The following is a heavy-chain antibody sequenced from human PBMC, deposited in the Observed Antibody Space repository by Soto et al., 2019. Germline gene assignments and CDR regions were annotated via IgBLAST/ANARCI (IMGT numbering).Heavy chain of an antibody. CDR2: ISATSLYI. J-gene: IGHJ6*02. CDR3: ARDLGGGAHYGMDV. Sequence: EVKLVQSGGGLVKPGGSLRLSCAASGFTFETSSINCLRQTPGKGLEWVASISATSLYIYYADSVRGRFTISRENAKNTGFPQMDGLTAEDTAIYFCARDLGGGAHYGMDVWGQGTTVTVSS. V-gene: IGHV3-21*06. CDR1: GFTFETSS. D-gene: IGHD3-16*01.